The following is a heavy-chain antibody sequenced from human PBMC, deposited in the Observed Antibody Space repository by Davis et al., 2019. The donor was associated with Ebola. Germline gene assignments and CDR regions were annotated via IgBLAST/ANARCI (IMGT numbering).Heavy chain of an antibody. V-gene: IGHV4-61*01. Sequence: MPSETLSLACSVSGDSIRSGSYYWSWIRRPPGKGLEWIGYIYFSGSTSYNPSLESRATISIDASKNQFFLKLNSVTSADTAVYYCARGPTGSFGPWGQGTLVTVSS. J-gene: IGHJ5*02. CDR3: ARGPTGSFGP. D-gene: IGHD1-26*01. CDR1: GDSIRSGSYY. CDR2: IYFSGST.